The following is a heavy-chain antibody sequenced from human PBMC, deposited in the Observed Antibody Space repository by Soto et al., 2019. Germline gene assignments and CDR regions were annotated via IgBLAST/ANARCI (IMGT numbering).Heavy chain of an antibody. CDR1: GDSVSSSSVA. V-gene: IGHV6-1*01. CDR3: ARSEEDSDYYYYGLDV. Sequence: QVNLQQSGPGLLKPSQTLSLTCVISGDSVSSSSVAWNWVRQSPSRGLEWLGRTYYRSRWYSDFAVSVRGRIVINADTSKNQFSLQLNSVTPEDTAVYFCARSEEDSDYYYYGLDVWGQGTTVTVS. J-gene: IGHJ6*02. CDR2: TYYRSRWYS. D-gene: IGHD2-15*01.